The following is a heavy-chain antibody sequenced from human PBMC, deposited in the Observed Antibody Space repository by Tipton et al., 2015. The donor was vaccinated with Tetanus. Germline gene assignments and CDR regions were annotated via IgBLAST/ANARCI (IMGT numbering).Heavy chain of an antibody. CDR2: VIYDGTS. D-gene: IGHD2-2*01. CDR3: ARGVPYSTTMGSDWFDP. J-gene: IGHJ5*02. V-gene: IGHV4-59*04. CDR1: GGSMSTYY. Sequence: TLSLTCTVSGGSMSTYYWSWIRQPPGKGLEWLGDVIYDGTSYYNPSLNSRVKISLDTSMNQVSLTLTSVTAADTALYYCARGVPYSTTMGSDWFDPWGQGTLVTVSS.